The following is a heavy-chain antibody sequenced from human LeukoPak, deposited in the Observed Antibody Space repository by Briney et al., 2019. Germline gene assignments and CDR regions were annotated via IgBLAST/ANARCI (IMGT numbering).Heavy chain of an antibody. J-gene: IGHJ3*02. CDR2: IYTSGST. V-gene: IGHV4-4*07. D-gene: IGHD2-2*01. CDR1: GGSISSYY. Sequence: SETLSLTCTVSGGSISSYYWSWIRQPAGKGLEWIGRIYTSGSTNYNPSLKSRVTMSVDTSKNQFSLKLSSVTAADTAVYHCARDQSPGRNIPDIVVPAGECADDAFDISGQGTMVTVSS. CDR3: ARDQSPGRNIPDIVVPAGECADDAFDI.